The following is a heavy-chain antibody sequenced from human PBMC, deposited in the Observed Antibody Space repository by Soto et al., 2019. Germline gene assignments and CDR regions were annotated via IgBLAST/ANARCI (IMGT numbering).Heavy chain of an antibody. J-gene: IGHJ6*03. V-gene: IGHV3-13*01. Sequence: EVQLVESGGGLVQPGGSLRLSCAASGFTFSSYDMHWVRQATGKGLEWVSAIGTAGDTYYPGSVKGRFTISRENAKNSLYLQMNILRAGDTAVYYCARGSSDYSNPPPYYYYYMDVWGKGTTVTVSS. D-gene: IGHD4-4*01. CDR2: IGTAGDT. CDR3: ARGSSDYSNPPPYYYYYMDV. CDR1: GFTFSSYD.